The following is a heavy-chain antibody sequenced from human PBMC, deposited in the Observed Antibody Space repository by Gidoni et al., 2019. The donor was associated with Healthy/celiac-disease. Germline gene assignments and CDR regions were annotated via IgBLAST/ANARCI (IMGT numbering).Heavy chain of an antibody. J-gene: IGHJ4*02. CDR1: GGSFSGYY. D-gene: IGHD3-10*01. Sequence: QVQLQQWGAGLLKPSEPLSLTCAVYGGSFSGYYWRWIRQPPGKGLEWIGEINHSGSTNYNPSLKSRVTISVDTSKNQFSLKLSSVTAADTAVYYCARGLRITMVRGGTFDYWGQGTLVTVSS. CDR3: ARGLRITMVRGGTFDY. CDR2: INHSGST. V-gene: IGHV4-34*01.